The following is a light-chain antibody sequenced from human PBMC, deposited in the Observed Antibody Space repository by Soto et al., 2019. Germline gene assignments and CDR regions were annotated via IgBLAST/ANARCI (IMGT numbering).Light chain of an antibody. CDR1: HSISSW. CDR3: QQYNGDSGVT. CDR2: GAS. J-gene: IGKJ4*01. Sequence: DIQMTQSPSTLSASVGDRVTITCRASHSISSWLAWYQQKPGKVPKLLIFGASSLDSGVPSRFSGSGSGTEFTLTISSLQPDDFAPYYCQQYNGDSGVTFGGGTKVESK. V-gene: IGKV1-5*03.